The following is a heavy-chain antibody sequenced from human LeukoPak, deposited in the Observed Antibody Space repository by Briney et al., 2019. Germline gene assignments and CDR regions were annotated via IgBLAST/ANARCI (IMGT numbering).Heavy chain of an antibody. J-gene: IGHJ4*02. CDR3: AKDSTVTAFDY. CDR1: GFTFSSYA. Sequence: AGGSLRLSCAASGFTFSSYAMHWVRQAPGKGLEWVAIISSDGSQKFYADSVKGRFTISRDNSKNTLYLQMDSLRAEDTAVYYCAKDSTVTAFDYWGQGTLVTVSS. D-gene: IGHD4-17*01. V-gene: IGHV3-30*18. CDR2: ISSDGSQK.